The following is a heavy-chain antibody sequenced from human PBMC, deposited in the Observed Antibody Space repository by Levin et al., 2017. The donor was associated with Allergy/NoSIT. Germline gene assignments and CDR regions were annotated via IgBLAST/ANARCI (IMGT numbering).Heavy chain of an antibody. Sequence: GESLKISCKDSGYTFTSYGISWVRQAPGQGLEWMGWISAYNGNTNYAQKLQGRVTMTTDTSTSTAYMELRSLRSDDTAVYYCARGSGDGDYDTYFDYWGQGTLVTVSS. CDR3: ARGSGDGDYDTYFDY. V-gene: IGHV1-18*01. CDR2: ISAYNGNT. D-gene: IGHD4-17*01. J-gene: IGHJ4*02. CDR1: GYTFTSYG.